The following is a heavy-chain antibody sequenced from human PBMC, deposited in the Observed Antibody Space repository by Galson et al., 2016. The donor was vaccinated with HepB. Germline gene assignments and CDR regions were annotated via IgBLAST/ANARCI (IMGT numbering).Heavy chain of an antibody. V-gene: IGHV1-3*01. CDR3: ARGPIATAPYFEV. CDR2: IYAGNGNT. Sequence: SVKVSCKASGFTFINYAIHWVRQAPGQSPQWIGWIYAGNGNTKYSQWVQGRVTITRDKSASTSYMELNSLTSDDTAVYYCARGPIATAPYFEVWGQGTLVTVSS. J-gene: IGHJ4*02. CDR1: GFTFINYA. D-gene: IGHD3-9*01.